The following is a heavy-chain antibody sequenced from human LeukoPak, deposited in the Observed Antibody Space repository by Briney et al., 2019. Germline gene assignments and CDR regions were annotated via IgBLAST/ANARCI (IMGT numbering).Heavy chain of an antibody. J-gene: IGHJ4*02. CDR3: VRVDGGY. D-gene: IGHD3-16*01. Sequence: GGSLRLSCAASGFTFSSYGMHWVRQGPGKGLVWVSRINSDGSTTNYADSVKGRFTISRDNAKNTPYLQMSSLRAEDTAVYYCVRVDGGYWGQGTLVTVSS. V-gene: IGHV3-74*01. CDR2: INSDGSTT. CDR1: GFTFSSYG.